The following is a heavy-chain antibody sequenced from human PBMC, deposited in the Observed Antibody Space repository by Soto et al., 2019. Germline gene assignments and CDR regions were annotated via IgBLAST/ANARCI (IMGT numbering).Heavy chain of an antibody. Sequence: GGSLRLSCAASGFTFSSYSMNWVRQAPGKGLEWVSSISSSSSYIYYADSVKGRFTISRDNAKNSLYLQMNSLRAEDTAVYYCERWDSRAEAAGKNSRWFDTWGQGTLVTVSS. D-gene: IGHD6-13*01. CDR2: ISSSSSYI. CDR3: ERWDSRAEAAGKNSRWFDT. CDR1: GFTFSSYS. V-gene: IGHV3-21*01. J-gene: IGHJ5*02.